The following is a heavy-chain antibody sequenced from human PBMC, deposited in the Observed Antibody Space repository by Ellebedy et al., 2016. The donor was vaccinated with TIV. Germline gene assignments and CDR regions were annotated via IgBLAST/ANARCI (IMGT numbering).Heavy chain of an antibody. CDR1: GGSISSSSYY. J-gene: IGHJ4*02. CDR2: IYYSGST. V-gene: IGHV4-39*01. D-gene: IGHD1-26*01. Sequence: SETLSLXCTVSGGSISSSSYYWGWIRQPPGKGLEWIGSIYYSGSTYYNPSLKSRVTISVDTSKNQFSLKLSSVTAADTAVYYCARPSFPFGWELHPNTENWGQGTLVTVSS. CDR3: ARPSFPFGWELHPNTEN.